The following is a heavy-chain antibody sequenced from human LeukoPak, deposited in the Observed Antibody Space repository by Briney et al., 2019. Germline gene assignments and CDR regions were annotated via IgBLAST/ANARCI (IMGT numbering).Heavy chain of an antibody. Sequence: SETLSLTCAVSGGSISSNSYYWGWIRQPPGKGLEWIGSIYYSGSTYYNPSLKSRVTISVDTSNNQFSLKMNSVTAADTAVYYCARESGYYYYMDVWGKGTTVTISS. V-gene: IGHV4-39*07. CDR3: ARESGYYYYMDV. J-gene: IGHJ6*03. CDR2: IYYSGST. D-gene: IGHD1-1*01. CDR1: GGSISSNSYY.